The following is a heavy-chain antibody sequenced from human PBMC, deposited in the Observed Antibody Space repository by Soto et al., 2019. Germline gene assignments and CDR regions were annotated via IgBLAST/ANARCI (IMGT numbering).Heavy chain of an antibody. D-gene: IGHD3-22*01. V-gene: IGHV3-73*01. CDR2: IKSNSNNYAT. CDR3: ARQGGKYYYDTSAYYES. CDR1: GFTFSSSA. Sequence: GGSLRLSCAASGFTFSSSAMHWVRQAPGKGLEWVGRIKSNSNNYATAYAASVKGRFTISRDDSKNTAYLQMNSLKASDTGIYYCARQGGKYYYDTSAYYESWGQGTPVTVSS. J-gene: IGHJ4*02.